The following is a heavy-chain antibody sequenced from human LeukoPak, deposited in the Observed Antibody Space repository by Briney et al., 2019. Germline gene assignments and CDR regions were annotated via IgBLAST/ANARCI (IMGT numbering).Heavy chain of an antibody. CDR2: ISSVSSFI. J-gene: IGHJ4*02. CDR3: ASRRYFDSSYYFDY. Sequence: GGSLRLSCAVSGFTLSSYSMNWVRKAPGKGLKWVSSISSVSSFIYYADSVRGRFTISRDNAKNSLYLQMNSLRAEDTAMYHCASRRYFDSSYYFDYWGQGTLVTVSS. CDR1: GFTLSSYS. V-gene: IGHV3-21*01. D-gene: IGHD3-9*01.